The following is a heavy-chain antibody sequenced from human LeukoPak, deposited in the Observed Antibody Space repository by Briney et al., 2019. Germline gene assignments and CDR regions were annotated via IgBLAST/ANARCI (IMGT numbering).Heavy chain of an antibody. CDR1: GFTFSISA. J-gene: IGHJ3*02. CDR3: ARDSPTFDI. V-gene: IGHV3-23*01. CDR2: INYSGSNA. Sequence: GGPLRLSCAASGFTFSISAMTWVRQAPGKGLEWVALINYSGSNAYYADSVRGRFTISRDSSKSMLYLQMDSLRAEDTAIYYCARDSPTFDIWGQGTMVTVSS.